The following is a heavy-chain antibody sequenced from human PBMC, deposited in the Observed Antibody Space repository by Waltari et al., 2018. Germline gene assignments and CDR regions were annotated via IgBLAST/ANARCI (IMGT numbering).Heavy chain of an antibody. J-gene: IGHJ5*02. CDR1: GATFSSYA. V-gene: IGHV1-69*12. CDR2: IIPIFGTA. CDR3: ARRPGGNWFDP. Sequence: QVQLVQSGAEVKKPGSSVKVHCKASGATFSSYASSWVRQAPGQGLEWMGGIIPIFGTANYAQKFQGRVTITADESTSTAYMELSSLRSEDTAVYYCARRPGGNWFDPWGQGTLVTVSS. D-gene: IGHD3-10*01.